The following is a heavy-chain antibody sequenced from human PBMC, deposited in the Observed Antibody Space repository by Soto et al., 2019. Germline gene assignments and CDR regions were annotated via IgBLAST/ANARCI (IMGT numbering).Heavy chain of an antibody. V-gene: IGHV3-30*18. J-gene: IGHJ3*01. CDR2: ISYDGSNK. CDR1: GFPFSNFG. D-gene: IGHD2-2*02. Sequence: QVQLVQSGGGVVQPGRSLRLSCAASGFPFSNFGMYWVRQAPGKGLEWLASISYDGSNKYYVDAVKGRFTISRDNSKNTLYLQMNTLRADDTAVYYCAKLHCSGTSCYKAVLYDALDVWGQGTMVTVSS. CDR3: AKLHCSGTSCYKAVLYDALDV.